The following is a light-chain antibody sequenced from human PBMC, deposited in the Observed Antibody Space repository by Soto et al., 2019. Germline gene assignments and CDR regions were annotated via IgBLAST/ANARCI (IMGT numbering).Light chain of an antibody. CDR2: GTS. CDR1: QTFGTNF. Sequence: EIALTQSPGTPTFPPGETPTLSCRPSQTFGTNFLAWYQQKPGRAPSLIMFGTSNRATHIPDRFGGSGSGTDFTLTIRRLEPEDVAVYYCQNYSRTLQWKLGKGNKV. CDR3: QNYSRTLQWK. V-gene: IGKV3-20*01. J-gene: IGKJ1*01.